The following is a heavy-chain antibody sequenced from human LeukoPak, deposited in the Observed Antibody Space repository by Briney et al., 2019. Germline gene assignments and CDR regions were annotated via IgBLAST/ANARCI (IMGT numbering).Heavy chain of an antibody. CDR3: ARDPGIGYCSGGSCFDY. CDR1: GYTFTSYG. V-gene: IGHV1-18*04. J-gene: IGHJ4*02. CDR2: IIAYNGNT. D-gene: IGHD2-15*01. Sequence: GASVKVSCKASGYTFTSYGISWVRQAPGQGLEWMGWIIAYNGNTNYAQKLQGRVTMTTDTSTSTAYMELRSLRSDDTAVYYCARDPGIGYCSGGSCFDYWGQGTLVTVSS.